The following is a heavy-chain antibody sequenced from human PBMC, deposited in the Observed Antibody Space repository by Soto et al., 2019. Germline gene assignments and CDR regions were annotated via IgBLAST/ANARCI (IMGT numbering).Heavy chain of an antibody. CDR3: ARDLNTMIVVVSQYFDY. J-gene: IGHJ4*02. CDR2: ISSSSSYI. V-gene: IGHV3-21*01. Sequence: PGGSLRLSCAASGFTFSSHSMNWVRQAPGKGLEWVSSISSSSSYIYYADSVKGRFTISRDNAKNSLYLQMNSLRAEDTAVYYCARDLNTMIVVVSQYFDYWGQGTLVTVSS. D-gene: IGHD3-22*01. CDR1: GFTFSSHS.